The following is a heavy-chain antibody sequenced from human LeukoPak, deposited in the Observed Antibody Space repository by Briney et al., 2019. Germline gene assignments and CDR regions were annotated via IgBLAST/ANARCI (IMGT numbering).Heavy chain of an antibody. CDR1: GGSISSYY. CDR3: ARVPGGALNWFDP. CDR2: IYYSGGT. D-gene: IGHD1-1*01. V-gene: IGHV4-39*01. Sequence: SETLSLTCTVSGGSISSYYWSWIRQPPGKGLEWIGSIYYSGGTYYNPSLKSRVTISVDTSKNQFSLKLSSVTAADTAVYYCARVPGGALNWFDPWGQGTLVTVSS. J-gene: IGHJ5*02.